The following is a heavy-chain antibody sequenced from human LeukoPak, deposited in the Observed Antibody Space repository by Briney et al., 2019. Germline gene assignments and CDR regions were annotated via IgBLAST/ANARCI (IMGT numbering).Heavy chain of an antibody. J-gene: IGHJ4*02. D-gene: IGHD4-17*01. CDR1: GYTFTSYD. V-gene: IGHV1-8*01. CDR2: MNPNSGNT. CDR3: ARAGTVTTDY. Sequence: EASVKVSCKASGYTFTSYDINWVRQAPGQGLEWMGWMNPNSGNTNYAQKFQGTVTMTRNTSISTAYMELSSLRSEDTAVYYCARAGTVTTDYGGQGTLVTISS.